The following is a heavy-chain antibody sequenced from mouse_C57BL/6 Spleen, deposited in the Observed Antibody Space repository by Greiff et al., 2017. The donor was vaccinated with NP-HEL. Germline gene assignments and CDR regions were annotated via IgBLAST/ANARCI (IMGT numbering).Heavy chain of an antibody. CDR2: IYPGSGST. CDR1: GYTFTSYW. V-gene: IGHV1-55*01. D-gene: IGHD2-1*01. CDR3: ARTYGNYGAMDY. Sequence: QVQLQQPGAELVKPGASVKMSCKASGYTFTSYWITWVKQRPGQGLEWIGDIYPGSGSTNYNEKFKSKATLTVDTSSSTAYMQRSSLTSEDSAVYYCARTYGNYGAMDYWGQGTSVTVSS. J-gene: IGHJ4*01.